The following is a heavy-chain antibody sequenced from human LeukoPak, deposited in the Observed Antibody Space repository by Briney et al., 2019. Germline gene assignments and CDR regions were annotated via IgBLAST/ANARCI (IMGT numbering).Heavy chain of an antibody. CDR3: ARDSSWYFYYYGMDV. D-gene: IGHD6-13*01. V-gene: IGHV1-18*01. Sequence: EASVKVSCKASGYTFTSYGISWVRQAPGQGLEWMGWISAYNGNTNYAQKLQGRVTMTTDTSTSTAYMELRSLRSDDTAVYYCARDSSWYFYYYGMDVWGQGTTVTVSS. CDR2: ISAYNGNT. J-gene: IGHJ6*02. CDR1: GYTFTSYG.